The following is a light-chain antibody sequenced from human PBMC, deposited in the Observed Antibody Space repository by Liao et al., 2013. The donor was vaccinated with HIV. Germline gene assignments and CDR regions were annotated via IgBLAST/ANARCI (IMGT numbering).Light chain of an antibody. Sequence: SYELTQPPSVSVSPGQTASITCLGDKLGKKYVSWYQQRPGQSPVLVIYQDSQRPSGIPGRFSGSNSGNTATLTISGTQSMDEGDFYCQAWDSGAEIFGGGTKLTVL. CDR2: QDS. CDR1: KLGKKY. CDR3: QAWDSGAEI. J-gene: IGLJ2*01. V-gene: IGLV3-1*01.